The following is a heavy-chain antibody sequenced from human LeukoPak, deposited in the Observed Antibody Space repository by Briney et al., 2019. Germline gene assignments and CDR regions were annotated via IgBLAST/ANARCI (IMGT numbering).Heavy chain of an antibody. CDR1: GYTFTSYD. Sequence: ASVKVSCKASGYTFTSYDINWVRQATGQGLEWMRWMNPNSGNTGYAQKFQGRVTMTRNTSISTAYMELSSLRSEDTAVYYCARGSRGWYRLYWFDPWGQGTLVTVSS. CDR3: ARGSRGWYRLYWFDP. CDR2: MNPNSGNT. J-gene: IGHJ5*02. D-gene: IGHD6-19*01. V-gene: IGHV1-8*01.